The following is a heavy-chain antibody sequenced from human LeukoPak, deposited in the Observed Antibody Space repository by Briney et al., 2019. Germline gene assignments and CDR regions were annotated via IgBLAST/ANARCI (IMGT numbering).Heavy chain of an antibody. CDR3: ARHHLGAVTATRDDAFDI. CDR2: INHSGSA. Sequence: SETLSLTCAVYGGSFSGNYWSWIRQPPGKGLEWIGEINHSGSANYNPSLKSRVTISVDTSKNQFSLKLSSVTAADTAVYYCARHHLGAVTATRDDAFDIWGQGTMVTVSS. V-gene: IGHV4-34*01. D-gene: IGHD2-21*02. J-gene: IGHJ3*02. CDR1: GGSFSGNY.